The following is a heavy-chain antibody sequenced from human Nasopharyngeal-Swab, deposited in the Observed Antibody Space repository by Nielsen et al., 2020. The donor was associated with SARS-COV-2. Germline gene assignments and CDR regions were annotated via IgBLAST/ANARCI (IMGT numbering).Heavy chain of an antibody. V-gene: IGHV6-1*01. CDR1: GDKVSNINAV. CDR3: ARGSSPPIFYYYMDV. CDR2: TYYRSKWYN. Sequence: SQTLSLTCAISGDKVSNINAVWTWIRQPPSRGLEWLGRTYYRSKWYNHYAISVEGRITINSDTSKNQFSLHLNSVTPEDTAVYYCARGSSPPIFYYYMDVWGKGTMVTVSS. J-gene: IGHJ6*03.